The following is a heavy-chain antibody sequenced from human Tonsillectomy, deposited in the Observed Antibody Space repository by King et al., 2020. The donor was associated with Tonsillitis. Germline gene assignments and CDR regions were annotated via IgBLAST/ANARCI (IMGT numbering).Heavy chain of an antibody. D-gene: IGHD2-15*01. V-gene: IGHV4-59*01. CDR3: ARGYCSGGSCYSRAGAFDI. Sequence: QLQESGPGLVKPSETLSLTCTVSGGSISSYYWSWIRQPPGKGLEWIGYIYYSGSTNYNPSLKSRVTISVDTSKNQFSLKLSSVTAADTAVYYCARGYCSGGSCYSRAGAFDIWGQGTMVTVSS. CDR2: IYYSGST. J-gene: IGHJ3*02. CDR1: GGSISSYY.